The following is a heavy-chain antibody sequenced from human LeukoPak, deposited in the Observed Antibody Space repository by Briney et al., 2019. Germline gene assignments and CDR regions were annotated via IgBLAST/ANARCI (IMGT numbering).Heavy chain of an antibody. Sequence: GGSLRLSCAASGFTFSSYAMSWVRQAPGKGLEWVSAISGSGGSTYYADSVKGRFTISRDNSKNTLYLQMNSLRAEDTAVYYCASPNGGYSYGYNYYYMDVWGKGTTVTVSS. CDR2: ISGSGGST. CDR3: ASPNGGYSYGYNYYYMDV. D-gene: IGHD5-18*01. CDR1: GFTFSSYA. J-gene: IGHJ6*03. V-gene: IGHV3-23*01.